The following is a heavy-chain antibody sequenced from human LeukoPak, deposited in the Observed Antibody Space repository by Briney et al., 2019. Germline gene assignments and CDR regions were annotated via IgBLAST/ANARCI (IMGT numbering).Heavy chain of an antibody. CDR2: IYYSGST. D-gene: IGHD5-18*01. CDR1: GGSISSYY. J-gene: IGHJ3*02. V-gene: IGHV4-59*08. Sequence: SETLSLTCTVSGGSISSYYWSWIRQPPGKGLEWIGYIYYSGSTNYNPPLKSRVTISVDTSRNQFSLKLSSVTAADTAVYYCARLAQLSAFDIWGQGTMVTVSS. CDR3: ARLAQLSAFDI.